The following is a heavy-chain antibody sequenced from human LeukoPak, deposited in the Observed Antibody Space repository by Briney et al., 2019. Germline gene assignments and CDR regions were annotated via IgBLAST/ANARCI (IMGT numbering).Heavy chain of an antibody. J-gene: IGHJ4*02. CDR1: GYTFTGYY. V-gene: IGHV1-2*02. CDR2: INPNSGGT. D-gene: IGHD3-10*01. Sequence: ASVKVSRKASGYTFTGYYMHWVRQAPGQGLEWMGWINPNSGGTNYAQKFQGRVTMTRDTSISTAYMELSRLRSDDTAVYYCARGSAYYYGSGINPGVYFDYWGQGTLVTVSS. CDR3: ARGSAYYYGSGINPGVYFDY.